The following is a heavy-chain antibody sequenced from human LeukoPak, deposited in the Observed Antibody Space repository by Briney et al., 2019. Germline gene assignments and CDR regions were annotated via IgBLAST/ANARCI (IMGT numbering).Heavy chain of an antibody. CDR1: RFTFSNYA. J-gene: IGHJ4*02. V-gene: IGHV3-23*01. D-gene: IGHD2-15*01. CDR2: IGGSGDNT. Sequence: GGSLRLSCAASRFTFSNYAMSWVRQAPGKGLEWVSAIGGSGDNTYYADSVKGRFTISRDNSKNTLYLQMNSPRAEDTAVYYCAKDSVVVPGLVNYFDSWGQGTLVTVSS. CDR3: AKDSVVVPGLVNYFDS.